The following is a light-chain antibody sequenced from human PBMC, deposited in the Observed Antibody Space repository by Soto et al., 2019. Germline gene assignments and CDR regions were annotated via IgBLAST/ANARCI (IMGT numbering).Light chain of an antibody. CDR3: SSYTVSTPVV. Sequence: ALTQPASVSGSPGQSITISCTGTSSDVGGYNYVSWYQQHPGKAPRLMIYEVSNRPSGVSNRFSGSKSGNTASLTISGLQAEDEADYYCSSYTVSTPVVFGGGTKVTVL. J-gene: IGLJ3*02. CDR1: SSDVGGYNY. CDR2: EVS. V-gene: IGLV2-14*01.